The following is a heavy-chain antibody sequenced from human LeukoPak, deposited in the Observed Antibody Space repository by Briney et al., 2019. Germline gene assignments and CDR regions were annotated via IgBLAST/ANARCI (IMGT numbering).Heavy chain of an antibody. D-gene: IGHD4-17*01. V-gene: IGHV4-39*07. Sequence: SETLSLTCTVSGGSISSSSYYWGWIRQPPGTGLEWIGSIYTSGSTNYNPSLKSRVTMSVDTSENQFSLKLSSVTAADTAVYYCARGPTTVTRAFDYWGQGTLVTVSS. J-gene: IGHJ4*02. CDR3: ARGPTTVTRAFDY. CDR1: GGSISSSSYY. CDR2: IYTSGST.